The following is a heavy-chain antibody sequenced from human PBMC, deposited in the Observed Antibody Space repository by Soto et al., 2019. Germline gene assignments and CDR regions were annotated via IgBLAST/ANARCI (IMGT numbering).Heavy chain of an antibody. CDR1: GVTFSSYA. CDR2: ISGGGGST. V-gene: IGHV3-23*01. CDR3: AKDLSPSRVVVATCWFDP. D-gene: IGHD3-22*01. J-gene: IGHJ5*02. Sequence: TGGSLRLSCAASGVTFSSYAMSWVRQAPGKGLEWVPAISGGGGSTYYADSVEGRFTISRDNSKNTLYLQMNSLRAEDTAVYYCAKDLSPSRVVVATCWFDPWGQGTLVTVSS.